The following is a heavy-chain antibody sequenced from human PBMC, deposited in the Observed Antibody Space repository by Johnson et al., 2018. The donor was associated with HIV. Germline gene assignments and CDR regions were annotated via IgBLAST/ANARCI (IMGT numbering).Heavy chain of an antibody. V-gene: IGHV3-23*04. J-gene: IGHJ3*02. Sequence: VQLVESGGGVVRPGGSLRLSCAASGFTFSTYGMHWVRQAPGKGLEWVSAISASGGSTYYADSVKGRFTISRDNSKNTLYVQMNSLRAEDTAVYYCARDGYNYVAFDIWGQGTMVTVSS. CDR3: ARDGYNYVAFDI. D-gene: IGHD5-24*01. CDR2: ISASGGST. CDR1: GFTFSTYG.